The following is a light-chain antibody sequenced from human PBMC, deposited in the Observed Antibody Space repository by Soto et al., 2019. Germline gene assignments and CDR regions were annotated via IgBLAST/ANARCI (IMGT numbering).Light chain of an antibody. CDR2: YSS. CDR1: ESISNTY. J-gene: IGKJ1*01. Sequence: EIVLTQSPGTLSLSPGERATLSFSASESISNTYLAWYQQKPGQAPRLLIYYSSSRAPGIPDRFSGRGSGTDFTLTISRLEPEDFAVYYCQQYATSPPWTFGQGTKVDIK. V-gene: IGKV3-20*01. CDR3: QQYATSPPWT.